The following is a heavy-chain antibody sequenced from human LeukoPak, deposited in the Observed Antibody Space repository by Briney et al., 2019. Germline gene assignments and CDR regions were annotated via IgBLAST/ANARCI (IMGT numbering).Heavy chain of an antibody. D-gene: IGHD3-22*01. CDR3: AKEHLKYANDNRGSFDY. CDR2: ITRGGSP. V-gene: IGHV3-23*01. J-gene: IGHJ4*02. CDR1: GFPFSETA. Sequence: GGSLRLSCVASGFPFSETAMTWVRQAPGKGLEWLSVITRGGSPYYADSVKGRFTISRGNARNTVYLQLNSLRNEDTALYYCAKEHLKYANDNRGSFDYWGQGTLVTVSS.